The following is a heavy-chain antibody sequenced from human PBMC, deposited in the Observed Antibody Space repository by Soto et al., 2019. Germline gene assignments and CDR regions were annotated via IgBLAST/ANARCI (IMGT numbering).Heavy chain of an antibody. Sequence: PGGSLRLSCAASGFTFSSYSMNWVRQAPGKGLEWVSSISSSSSYIYYADSVKGRFTISRDNAKNSLYLQMNSLRAEDTAVYYCAREGGWGSYQYYYGMDVWGQGTTVTVSS. CDR3: AREGGWGSYQYYYGMDV. D-gene: IGHD6-19*01. J-gene: IGHJ6*02. V-gene: IGHV3-21*01. CDR1: GFTFSSYS. CDR2: ISSSSSYI.